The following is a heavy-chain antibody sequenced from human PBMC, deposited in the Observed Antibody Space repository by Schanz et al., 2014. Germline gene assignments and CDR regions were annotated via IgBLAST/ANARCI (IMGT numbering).Heavy chain of an antibody. CDR3: AKAADWPVTRFDP. D-gene: IGHD3-9*01. J-gene: IGHJ5*02. Sequence: QVQLVESGGGVVQPGRSLRLSCAASGFTFSSYGMHWVRQAPGKGLEWVAVIWSDGTNEYYADSVKGRFTISGDSSKYTVYLQMNSLRADDTAVYYCAKAADWPVTRFDPWGQGTLVTVSS. CDR1: GFTFSSYG. CDR2: IWSDGTNE. V-gene: IGHV3-33*06.